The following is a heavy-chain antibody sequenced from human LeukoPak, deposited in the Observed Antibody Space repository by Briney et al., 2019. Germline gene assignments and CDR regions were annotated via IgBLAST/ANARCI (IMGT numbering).Heavy chain of an antibody. Sequence: GESLKISCRGSGYSFTTYWIGWVLQLPGKELEWMGTVYPGDSDSRYSQSFQGQVIISADKSINTAYLQWKSLKASDTATYYCATGIKVAGTGMDVWGQGTTVTASS. D-gene: IGHD6-19*01. CDR2: VYPGDSDS. J-gene: IGHJ6*02. CDR3: ATGIKVAGTGMDV. V-gene: IGHV5-51*01. CDR1: GYSFTTYW.